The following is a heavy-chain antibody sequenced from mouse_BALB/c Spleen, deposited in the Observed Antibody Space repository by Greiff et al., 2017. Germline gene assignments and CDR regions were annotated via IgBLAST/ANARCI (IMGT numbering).Heavy chain of an antibody. CDR1: GFTFSSYG. Sequence: EVKLMESGGGLVQPGGSLKLSCAASGFTFSSYGMSWVRQTPDKRLELVATINSNGGSTYYPDSVKGRFTISRDNAKNTLYLQMSSLKSEDTAMYYCARDDGDMDYWGQGTSVTVSS. CDR3: ARDDGDMDY. V-gene: IGHV5-6-3*01. J-gene: IGHJ4*01. CDR2: INSNGGST. D-gene: IGHD2-3*01.